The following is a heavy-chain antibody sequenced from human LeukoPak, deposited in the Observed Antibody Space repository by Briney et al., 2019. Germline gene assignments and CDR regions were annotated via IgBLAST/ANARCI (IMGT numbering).Heavy chain of an antibody. D-gene: IGHD6-13*01. CDR3: ARGLGSSSWYVPFDY. V-gene: IGHV1-69*13. CDR1: GGTFSIYA. Sequence: SVKVSCKASGGTFSIYAISWVRQAPGQGLECMGGIIPIFRTANHAKKFQGRVTITADESTSTAYMELSSLRSEDTAVYYCARGLGSSSWYVPFDYWGQGTLVTVSS. J-gene: IGHJ4*02. CDR2: IIPIFRTA.